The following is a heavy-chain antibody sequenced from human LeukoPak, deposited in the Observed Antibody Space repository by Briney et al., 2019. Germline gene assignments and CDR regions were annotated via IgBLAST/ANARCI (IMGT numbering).Heavy chain of an antibody. Sequence: PGGSLRLSCAASGFTFSSYAMHWVRQAPGKGLEWVGRIKSKTDGGTTDYAAPVKGRFTISRDDSKNTLYLQMNSLKTEDTAVYYCTTGPKVVVPAAIRQVDYWGQGTLVTVSS. V-gene: IGHV3-15*01. CDR3: TTGPKVVVPAAIRQVDY. CDR1: GFTFSSYA. J-gene: IGHJ4*02. D-gene: IGHD2-2*02. CDR2: IKSKTDGGTT.